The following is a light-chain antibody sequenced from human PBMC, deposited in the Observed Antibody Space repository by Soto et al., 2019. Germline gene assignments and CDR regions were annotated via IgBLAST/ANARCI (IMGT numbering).Light chain of an antibody. Sequence: EIVLTQSPAILSMSPGERATLSCRASQSVSSYFAWYQPKPGQAPRLLIYDASNRATGVPARFSGSGSGTDCTLTICSLEPEDFAVYYCQQRRYWPVTFGQGTKVEIK. V-gene: IGKV3-11*01. CDR2: DAS. CDR3: QQRRYWPVT. CDR1: QSVSSY. J-gene: IGKJ1*01.